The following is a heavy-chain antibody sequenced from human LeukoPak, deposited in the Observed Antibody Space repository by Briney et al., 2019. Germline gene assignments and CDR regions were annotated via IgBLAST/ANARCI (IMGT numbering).Heavy chain of an antibody. Sequence: ASVKVSCKASGSTFTGFSMHWVRQAPGQGLEWMGWISAYNGNTNYAQKLQGRVTMTTDTSTSTAYMELRSLRSDDTAVYYCARLGWGFIFDYWGQGTLVTVSS. CDR2: ISAYNGNT. V-gene: IGHV1-18*04. D-gene: IGHD2-2*03. J-gene: IGHJ4*02. CDR1: GSTFTGFS. CDR3: ARLGWGFIFDY.